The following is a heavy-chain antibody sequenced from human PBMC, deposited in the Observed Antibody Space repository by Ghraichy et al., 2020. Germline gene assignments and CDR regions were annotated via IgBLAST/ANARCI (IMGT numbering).Heavy chain of an antibody. Sequence: SETLSLTCAVSGYSISSGYYWGWIRQPPGKGLEWIGTIYKSGSTYYNPSLKSRVTISIDTSKNQFSLKLNSVTAADTAVYYCAREERGSGTYRWGYWGQGTLVTVSS. CDR2: IYKSGST. J-gene: IGHJ4*02. CDR1: GYSISSGYY. D-gene: IGHD1-26*01. CDR3: AREERGSGTYRWGY. V-gene: IGHV4-38-2*02.